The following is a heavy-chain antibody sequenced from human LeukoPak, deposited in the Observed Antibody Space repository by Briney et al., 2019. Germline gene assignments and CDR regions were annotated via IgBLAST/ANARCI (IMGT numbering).Heavy chain of an antibody. CDR2: INHSGST. CDR3: ARGGYFYGSGSYYNEYNWFDP. J-gene: IGHJ5*02. Sequence: SETLSLTCAVYGGSFSGYYWSWIRQPPGKGLEWIGEINHSGSTNHNPSLKSRVTISVDTSKNQFSLKLSSVTAADTAVYYCARGGYFYGSGSYYNEYNWFDPWGQGTLVTVSS. V-gene: IGHV4-34*01. CDR1: GGSFSGYY. D-gene: IGHD3-10*01.